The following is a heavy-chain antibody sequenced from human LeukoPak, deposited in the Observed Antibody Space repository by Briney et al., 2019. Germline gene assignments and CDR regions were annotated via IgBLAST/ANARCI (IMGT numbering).Heavy chain of an antibody. J-gene: IGHJ5*02. Sequence: GGCLRLSCAASGFTFSSYTMLWVRQAPGKGLEWVAIISYDGSHKYYADSVKGRFTISRDNSKNTLYLQMNSLRAEDTAVYYCARGDSGSLNWFDPWGQGTLVTV. V-gene: IGHV3-30-3*01. D-gene: IGHD1-26*01. CDR3: ARGDSGSLNWFDP. CDR2: ISYDGSHK. CDR1: GFTFSSYT.